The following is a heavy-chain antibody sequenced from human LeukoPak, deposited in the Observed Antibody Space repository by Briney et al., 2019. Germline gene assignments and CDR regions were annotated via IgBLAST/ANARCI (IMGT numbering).Heavy chain of an antibody. D-gene: IGHD6-19*01. V-gene: IGHV3-23*01. CDR3: ANFERTVAGPYNWFDP. Sequence: GSLRLSCAASGFTFSRYAMRGVRQAPGKGLEWGSGLRTNRGYTYYADLGKGQFTISRDNSRNTLYVQMNSLRAEDTAIYYCANFERTVAGPYNWFDPWGQGTLVTVSS. CDR1: GFTFSRYA. J-gene: IGHJ5*02. CDR2: LRTNRGYT.